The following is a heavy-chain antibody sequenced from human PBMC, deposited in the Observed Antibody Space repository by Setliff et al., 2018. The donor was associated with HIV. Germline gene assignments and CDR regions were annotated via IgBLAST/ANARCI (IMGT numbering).Heavy chain of an antibody. Sequence: SETLSLTCTVSGGSISSHYWSWIRQPPGKGLEWIGHIYTSGSTNYNPSLKSRVTMSVGTSKNQFSLKLSSVTAADTAMYYCARDVDKLMALSWFDPWGQGTLVTVSS. CDR3: ARDVDKLMALSWFDP. V-gene: IGHV4-4*08. CDR2: IYTSGST. D-gene: IGHD5-12*01. J-gene: IGHJ5*02. CDR1: GGSISSHY.